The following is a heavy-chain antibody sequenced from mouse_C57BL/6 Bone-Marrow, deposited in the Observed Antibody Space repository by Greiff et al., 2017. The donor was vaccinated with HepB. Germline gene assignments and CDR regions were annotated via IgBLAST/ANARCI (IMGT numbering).Heavy chain of an antibody. V-gene: IGHV3-5*01. Sequence: EVQLQESGPGLVKPSQTVFLTCTVTGISITTGNYRWSWIRQFPGNKLEWIGYIYYSGTITYNPSLTSRTTITRDTPKNQFFLEMNSLTAEDTATYYCAREVPYYGSSYGYFDVWGTGTTVTVSS. J-gene: IGHJ1*03. CDR1: GISITTGNYR. D-gene: IGHD1-1*01. CDR3: AREVPYYGSSYGYFDV. CDR2: IYYSGTI.